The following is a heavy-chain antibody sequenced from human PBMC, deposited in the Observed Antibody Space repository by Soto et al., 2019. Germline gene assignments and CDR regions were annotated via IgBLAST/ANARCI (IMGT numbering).Heavy chain of an antibody. D-gene: IGHD6-13*01. CDR2: IWYDGSNK. V-gene: IGHV3-33*01. CDR3: ARDGSSSSWYPEYFQH. CDR1: GFTFSSYG. Sequence: QVQLVESGGGVVQPGRSLRLSCAASGFTFSSYGMHWVRQAPGKGLEWVAVIWYDGSNKYYADSVKGRFTISRDNSKNTRYLQMNSLRAEDTAVYYCARDGSSSSWYPEYFQHWGQGTLVTVSS. J-gene: IGHJ1*01.